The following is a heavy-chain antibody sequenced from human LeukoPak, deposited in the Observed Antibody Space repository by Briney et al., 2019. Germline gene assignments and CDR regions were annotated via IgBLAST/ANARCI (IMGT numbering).Heavy chain of an antibody. CDR1: GGAFGSYA. V-gene: IGHV1-69*05. J-gene: IGHJ4*02. Sequence: ASVKVSCKAAGGAFGSYAFSWVRQAPGQGLEWMGGLIPMFRTPNYAQKFLGRVTITTDESTSTAYMELTSLGADDTAVYYCARDSTGTTWQLDYWGQGTLVTVSS. CDR3: ARDSTGTTWQLDY. D-gene: IGHD1-1*01. CDR2: LIPMFRTP.